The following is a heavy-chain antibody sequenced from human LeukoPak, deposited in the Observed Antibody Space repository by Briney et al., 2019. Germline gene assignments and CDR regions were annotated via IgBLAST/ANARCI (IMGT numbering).Heavy chain of an antibody. J-gene: IGHJ6*03. Sequence: GGSLRLSCAASGFTVSSNYMSWVRQAPGKAMEWVSSITSSATFYADSVKGRFTISRDNAKNSLYLQMDSLGPEDTAVYYCARDPYSGNYGNDYYYYMDVWGKGTTVTISS. CDR1: GFTVSSNY. CDR2: ITSSATF. D-gene: IGHD1-26*01. CDR3: ARDPYSGNYGNDYYYYMDV. V-gene: IGHV3-69-1*01.